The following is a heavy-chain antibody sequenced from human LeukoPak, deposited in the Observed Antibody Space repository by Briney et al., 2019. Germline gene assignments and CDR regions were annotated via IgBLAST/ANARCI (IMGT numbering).Heavy chain of an antibody. CDR2: IYHSGST. J-gene: IGHJ4*02. CDR1: GGSISSGGYS. D-gene: IGHD3-16*02. Sequence: SETLSLTCAVSGGSISSGGYSWSWIRQPPGKGLEWIGYIYHSGSTYYNPSLKSRVTISVDRSKNQFSLKLSSVTAADTAVYYCARAGDDYVWGSYRPAFDYWGQGTLVTVSS. CDR3: ARAGDDYVWGSYRPAFDY. V-gene: IGHV4-30-2*01.